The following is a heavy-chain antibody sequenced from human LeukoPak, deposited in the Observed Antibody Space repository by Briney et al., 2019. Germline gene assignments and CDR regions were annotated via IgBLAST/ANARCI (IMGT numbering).Heavy chain of an antibody. CDR2: MNPNSGNT. D-gene: IGHD3-9*01. Sequence: ASVKVSCKASGYTFTSYDINWVRQATGQGLEWMGWMNPNSGNTGYAQKFQGRVTMTRNTSISTAYMELSSLRSEDTAVYYCARVDMYYDILTGANLNYYGMDVWGQGTTVTVSS. J-gene: IGHJ6*02. V-gene: IGHV1-8*01. CDR3: ARVDMYYDILTGANLNYYGMDV. CDR1: GYTFTSYD.